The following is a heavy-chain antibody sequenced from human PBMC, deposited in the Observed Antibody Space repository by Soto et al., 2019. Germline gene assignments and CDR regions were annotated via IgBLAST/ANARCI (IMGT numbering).Heavy chain of an antibody. CDR1: GYAFSNND. CDR3: ARMATSGTLNWFDP. CDR2: MNPNSGNG. V-gene: IGHV1-8*01. J-gene: IGHJ5*02. Sequence: ASVKVSCKASGYAFSNNDISWVRQSTGQGLEWMGWMNPNSGNGGYAQKFQGRVTMTRDTSTSTAYMELSSLASDDTAIYYCARMATSGTLNWFDPWGQGTRVTVSS.